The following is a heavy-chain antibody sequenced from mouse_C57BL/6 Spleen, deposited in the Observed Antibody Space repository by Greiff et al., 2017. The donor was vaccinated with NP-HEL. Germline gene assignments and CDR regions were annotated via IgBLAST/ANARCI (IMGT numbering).Heavy chain of an antibody. CDR1: GFSFNTYA. CDR3: VRLYDYAYAMDY. J-gene: IGHJ4*01. CDR2: IRSKSNNYAT. V-gene: IGHV10-1*01. D-gene: IGHD2-4*01. Sequence: EVQGVESGGGLVQPKGSLKLSCAASGFSFNTYAMNWVRQAPGKGLEWVARIRSKSNNYATYYADSVKDRFTISRDDSESMLYLQMNNLKTEDTAMYYCVRLYDYAYAMDYWGQGTSVTVSS.